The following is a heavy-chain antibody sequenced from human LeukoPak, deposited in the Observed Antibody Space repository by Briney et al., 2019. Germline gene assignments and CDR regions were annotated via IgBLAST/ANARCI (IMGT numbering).Heavy chain of an antibody. V-gene: IGHV3-48*03. Sequence: GGSLRLSCAVSGITFRSYEMNWVRQAPGKGLEWVSYISGSGGTMYYADSVKGRFTISRDNARNSFYLQLDSLRAEDTALYYCAKDMESAYDCSGYYSPFDSWAQGTLVTVSS. J-gene: IGHJ4*02. D-gene: IGHD3-22*01. CDR3: AKDMESAYDCSGYYSPFDS. CDR2: ISGSGGTM. CDR1: GITFRSYE.